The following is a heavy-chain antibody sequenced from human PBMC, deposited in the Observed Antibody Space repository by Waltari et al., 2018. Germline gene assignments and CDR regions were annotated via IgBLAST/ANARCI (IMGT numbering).Heavy chain of an antibody. J-gene: IGHJ1*01. CDR3: ALNPEGAYCSSTSCYPVRFQH. V-gene: IGHV4-39*01. CDR1: GGSISSSSYY. CDR2: IYYSGST. Sequence: QLQLQESGPGLVKPSETLSLTCTVSGGSISSSSYYWGWIRQPPGQGLERIGSIYYSGSTYYNPSLKSRVTISVDTSKNQFSLKLSSVTAADTAVYYCALNPEGAYCSSTSCYPVRFQHWGQGTLVTVSS. D-gene: IGHD2-2*01.